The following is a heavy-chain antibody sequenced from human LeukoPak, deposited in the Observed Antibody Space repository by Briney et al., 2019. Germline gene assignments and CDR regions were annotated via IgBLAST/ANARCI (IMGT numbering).Heavy chain of an antibody. CDR3: ARVVAGTKDFQY. D-gene: IGHD6-19*01. Sequence: PSETLSLTCAVYGGSFSGYFWTWIRQPPGKGLEWIGEINHSGSTSYNPSLKSRVTISADPSKNQFSLKLSSVTATDTAVYYCARVVAGTKDFQYWGQGTLVTVSS. J-gene: IGHJ1*01. CDR1: GGSFSGYF. V-gene: IGHV4-34*01. CDR2: INHSGST.